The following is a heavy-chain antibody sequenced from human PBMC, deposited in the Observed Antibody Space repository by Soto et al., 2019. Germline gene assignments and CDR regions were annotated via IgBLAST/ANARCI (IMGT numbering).Heavy chain of an antibody. V-gene: IGHV1-69*06. CDR1: GGTFSSYA. D-gene: IGHD6-19*01. Sequence: SVKVSCKASGGTFSSYAISWVRQAPGQGLEWVGGIIPIFGTANYAQKFQGRVTITADKSTSTAYMELSSLRSEDTAVYYCARGLAVAGDYYYYGMDVWGQGTTVTVSS. CDR3: ARGLAVAGDYYYYGMDV. CDR2: IIPIFGTA. J-gene: IGHJ6*02.